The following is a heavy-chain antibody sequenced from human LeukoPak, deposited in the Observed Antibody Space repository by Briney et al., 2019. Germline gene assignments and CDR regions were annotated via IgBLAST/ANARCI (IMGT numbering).Heavy chain of an antibody. CDR2: IYPGDSDT. D-gene: IGHD3-3*01. CDR3: ARCPPDYDFWSGYYTD. V-gene: IGHV5-51*01. CDR1: GYSFTSYW. J-gene: IGHJ4*02. Sequence: GSLRLSCKGSGYSFTSYWIGWVRQMPGKGLEWMGIIYPGDSDTRYSPSFQGQVTISADKSISTAYLQWSSLKASDTAMYYCARCPPDYDFWSGYYTDWGQGTLVTVSS.